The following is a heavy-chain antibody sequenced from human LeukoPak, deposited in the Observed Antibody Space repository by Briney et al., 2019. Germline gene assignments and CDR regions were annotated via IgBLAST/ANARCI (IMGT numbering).Heavy chain of an antibody. CDR1: GFTFSSYA. V-gene: IGHV3-23*01. D-gene: IGHD5-18*01. CDR3: AKDPGVDTATLDAFDI. Sequence: GGSLRLFCAASGFTFSSYAMSWVRQAPGKGLEWVSAISGSGGSTYYADSVKGRFTISRGNSKNTLYLQMNSLRAEDTAVYYCAKDPGVDTATLDAFDIWGQGTMVTVSS. CDR2: ISGSGGST. J-gene: IGHJ3*02.